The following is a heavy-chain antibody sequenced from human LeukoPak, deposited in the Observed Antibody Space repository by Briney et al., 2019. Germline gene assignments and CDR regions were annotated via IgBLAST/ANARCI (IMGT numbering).Heavy chain of an antibody. CDR2: IYYSGST. D-gene: IGHD2-2*01. CDR1: GGSISGYY. CDR3: AKFGVEPAPNYYYTTWTS. Sequence: SETLSLTCTVSGGSISGYYWSWIRQPPGEGLEWIGYIYYSGSTNYNPSLKSRVTISVDTSKNQFSLKLTSVTAADTAVYYCAKFGVEPAPNYYYTTWTSGARGPRSPSP. J-gene: IGHJ6*03. V-gene: IGHV4-59*01.